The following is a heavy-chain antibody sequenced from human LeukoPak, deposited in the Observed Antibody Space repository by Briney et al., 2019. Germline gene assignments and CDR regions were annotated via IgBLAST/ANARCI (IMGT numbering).Heavy chain of an antibody. CDR3: TTGSSSWYWGDY. V-gene: IGHV3-15*01. Sequence: PGGSLRLSCAASGFTFSNAWMSWVRQAPGKGLEWVGRIKSKTDGGTTDYAAPVKGRFTISRDDSKNTLYLQMNSLKTEDTAVYYCTTGSSSWYWGDYWGQGTLVTVST. D-gene: IGHD6-13*01. CDR2: IKSKTDGGTT. CDR1: GFTFSNAW. J-gene: IGHJ4*02.